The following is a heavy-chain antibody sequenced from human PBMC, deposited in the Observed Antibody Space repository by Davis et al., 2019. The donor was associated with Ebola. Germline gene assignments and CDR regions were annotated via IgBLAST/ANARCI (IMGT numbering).Heavy chain of an antibody. CDR3: ARGPPLWFGELLMGYYGMDV. Sequence: SETLSLTCTVSGGSISSSYWSWIRQPPGKGLEWIGEINHSGSTNYNPSLKSRVTISVDTSKNQFSLKLSSVTAADTAVYYCARGPPLWFGELLMGYYGMDVWGKGTTVTVSS. D-gene: IGHD3-10*01. V-gene: IGHV4-34*01. CDR2: INHSGST. CDR1: GGSISSSY. J-gene: IGHJ6*04.